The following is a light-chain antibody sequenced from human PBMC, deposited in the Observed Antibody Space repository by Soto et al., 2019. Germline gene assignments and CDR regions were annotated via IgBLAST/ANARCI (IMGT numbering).Light chain of an antibody. CDR3: QQYGTSPPLT. J-gene: IGKJ4*01. CDR2: GAS. V-gene: IGKV3-20*01. CDR1: QSVSNTF. Sequence: IVLMQSPGTLSLSPGERATLSCRASQSVSNTFLAWYQQKPGQAPRLLIDGASSRATGTPDRFSGSGSGTDFTLTIRRLEPEYFAVYYCQQYGTSPPLTFGGGTKVEIK.